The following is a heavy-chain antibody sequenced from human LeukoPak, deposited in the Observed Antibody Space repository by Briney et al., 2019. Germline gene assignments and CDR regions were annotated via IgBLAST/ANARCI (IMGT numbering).Heavy chain of an antibody. J-gene: IGHJ5*02. CDR3: AKSDWFDP. CDR2: IKNDGSIT. V-gene: IGHV3-74*01. CDR1: GFTFSNYW. Sequence: GGSLRLSCVASGFTFSNYWMHWVRQAPGKGLVWVSRIKNDGSITSYAESVKGRFTTSRDNAKNTLYLQMNSLRAEDTAVYYCAKSDWFDPWGQGTLVTVSS.